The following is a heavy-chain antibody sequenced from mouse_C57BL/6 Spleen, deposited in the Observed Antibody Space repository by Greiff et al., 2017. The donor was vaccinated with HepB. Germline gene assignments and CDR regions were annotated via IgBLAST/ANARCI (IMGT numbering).Heavy chain of an antibody. Sequence: EVQRVESGGGLVKPGGSLKLSCAASGFTFSSYAMSWVRQTPEKRLEWVATISDGGSYTYYPDNVKGRFTISRDNAKNNLYLQMSHLKSEDTAMYYCARDNYGSRYFDVWGTGTTVTVSS. CDR3: ARDNYGSRYFDV. V-gene: IGHV5-4*01. CDR1: GFTFSSYA. CDR2: ISDGGSYT. D-gene: IGHD1-1*01. J-gene: IGHJ1*03.